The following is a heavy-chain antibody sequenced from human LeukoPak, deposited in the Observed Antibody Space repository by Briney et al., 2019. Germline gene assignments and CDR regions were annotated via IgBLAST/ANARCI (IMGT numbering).Heavy chain of an antibody. J-gene: IGHJ6*02. CDR2: ISYSGRT. Sequence: PSETLSLTCTVSGDSISSYYWSWIRQPPGKGLEWIGYISYSGRTNYNPSLESRVTISVDTSKNQSSLKLSSVTAADTAMYYCARDRSVKGYYYYGMDVWGQGTTVTVSS. CDR1: GDSISSYY. V-gene: IGHV4-59*01. CDR3: ARDRSVKGYYYYGMDV. D-gene: IGHD6-6*01.